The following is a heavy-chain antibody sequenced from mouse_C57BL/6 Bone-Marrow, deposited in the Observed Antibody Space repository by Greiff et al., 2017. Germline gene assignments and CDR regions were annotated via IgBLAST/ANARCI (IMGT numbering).Heavy chain of an antibody. D-gene: IGHD2-5*01. J-gene: IGHJ4*01. CDR2: IWGGGST. CDR1: GFSLTSYG. Sequence: VQGVESGPGLVAPSQSLSITCTVSGFSLTSYGVDWVRQPPGQGLEWLGVIWGGGSTNYNSALMSRLSISKDNSKSQVFLKMNSLQTDDTAMYYCAKHLPYSNYDYYAMDYWGQGTSVTVSS. V-gene: IGHV2-9*01. CDR3: AKHLPYSNYDYYAMDY.